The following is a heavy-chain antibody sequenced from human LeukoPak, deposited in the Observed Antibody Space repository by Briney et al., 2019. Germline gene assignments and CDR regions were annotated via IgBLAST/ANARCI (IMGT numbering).Heavy chain of an antibody. J-gene: IGHJ6*02. CDR1: GFTFDDYA. Sequence: GGSLRLSCAASGFTFDDYAMHWVRQAPGKGLEWASGISWNSGSIGYADSVKGRFTISRDNAKNSLYLQMNSLRAEDTALYYCAKDSSSWYYYGMDVWGQGTTVTVSS. CDR3: AKDSSSWYYYGMDV. D-gene: IGHD6-13*01. V-gene: IGHV3-9*01. CDR2: ISWNSGSI.